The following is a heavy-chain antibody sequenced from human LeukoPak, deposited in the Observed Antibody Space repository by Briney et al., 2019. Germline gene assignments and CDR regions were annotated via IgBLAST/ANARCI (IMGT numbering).Heavy chain of an antibody. CDR1: GGSISSYY. CDR3: ARGVEQWLVPHYFDY. Sequence: SETLSLTCTVSGGSISSYYWSWIRQPPGKGLEWIGYIYYSGSTTYNPSLKRRVTISLDTSKNQFSLRLSSVTAADTAVYYCARGVEQWLVPHYFDYWGQGTLVTVSS. V-gene: IGHV4-59*01. CDR2: IYYSGST. J-gene: IGHJ4*02. D-gene: IGHD6-19*01.